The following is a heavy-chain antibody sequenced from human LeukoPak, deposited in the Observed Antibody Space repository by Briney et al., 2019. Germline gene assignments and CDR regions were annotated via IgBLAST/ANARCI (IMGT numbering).Heavy chain of an antibody. J-gene: IGHJ6*02. CDR3: ARPARLCCSGGSCYAGYYGMDV. CDR2: IRYDGSNK. CDR1: GFTFSRYG. Sequence: AGGSLRLSCAASGFTFSRYGMHWVRQAPGKGLEGVAFIRYDGSNKYYADSVKSRFTISRDNSKNTLYLQMNSLRAEDTAVYYCARPARLCCSGGSCYAGYYGMDVWGQGTTVTVSS. V-gene: IGHV3-30*02. D-gene: IGHD2-15*01.